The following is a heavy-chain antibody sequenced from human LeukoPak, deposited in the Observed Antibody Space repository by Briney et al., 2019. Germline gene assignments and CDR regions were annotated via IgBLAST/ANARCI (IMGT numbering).Heavy chain of an antibody. CDR2: IYYSGST. CDR1: SGSISSGDHY. Sequence: SQTLSLTCTVSSGSISSGDHYWSWIRQPPGKGLEWIGYIYYSGSTYYNPSLKSRVTISVDTSKNQFSLKLSSVTAADTAVYYCAREGVPAAHFDYWGQGTLVTVSS. J-gene: IGHJ4*02. D-gene: IGHD2-2*01. CDR3: AREGVPAAHFDY. V-gene: IGHV4-30-4*01.